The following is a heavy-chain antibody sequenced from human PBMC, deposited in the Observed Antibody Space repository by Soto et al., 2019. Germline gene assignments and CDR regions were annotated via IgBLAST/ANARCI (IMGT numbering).Heavy chain of an antibody. CDR3: ASGKNYYGSGSYYKPNYYYYYMDV. J-gene: IGHJ6*03. CDR2: ISSSSSYI. D-gene: IGHD3-10*01. V-gene: IGHV3-21*01. Sequence: GGSLRLSCAASGFTFSSYSMNWVRQAPGKGLEWVSSISSSSSYIYYADSVKGRFTISRDNAKNSLYLQMNSLRAEDTAVYYCASGKNYYGSGSYYKPNYYYYYMDVWGKGTTVTVSS. CDR1: GFTFSSYS.